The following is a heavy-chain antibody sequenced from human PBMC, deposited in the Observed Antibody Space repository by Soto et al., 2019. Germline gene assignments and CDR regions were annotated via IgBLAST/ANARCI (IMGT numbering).Heavy chain of an antibody. J-gene: IGHJ4*02. CDR1: GYTFTIYG. CDR3: ARIMSSTTLDDY. V-gene: IGHV1-18*01. CDR2: ISAYNGNT. Sequence: ASVKVSCKASGYTFTIYGISWARQAPGQGLEWMGWISAYNGNTNYAQNLQGRVTVTTDTSTSTAYMELRSLRSDDTAVYYCARIMSSTTLDDYWGQGTLVTVSS. D-gene: IGHD2-2*01.